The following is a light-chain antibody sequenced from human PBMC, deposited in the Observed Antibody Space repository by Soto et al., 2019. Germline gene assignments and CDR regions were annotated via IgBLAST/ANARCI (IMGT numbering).Light chain of an antibody. CDR2: DVS. V-gene: IGLV2-11*01. Sequence: QSALTQPRSVSGSPGQSVTISCTGTSSDVGGYNYVSWYQQHPGKAPKLMIYDVSKRPSGVPDRFSGSKSGNTASLTISGLQAEDEDDYYCCSYAGSDTLYVFGTGTQLTVL. J-gene: IGLJ1*01. CDR3: CSYAGSDTLYV. CDR1: SSDVGGYNY.